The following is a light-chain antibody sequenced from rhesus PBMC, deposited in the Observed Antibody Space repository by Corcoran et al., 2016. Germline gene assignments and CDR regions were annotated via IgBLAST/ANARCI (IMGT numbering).Light chain of an antibody. CDR1: QGISNW. V-gene: IGKV1-69*01. J-gene: IGKJ4*01. CDR3: QQHDNSPLT. Sequence: DIQMTQSPSSLSASVGDRVTITCRVSQGISNWLAWYQQKPGKAPKLLIYRASNLETGVPSRFRGSGSGTDFTLTISSLQPEDIATYYCQQHDNSPLTFGGGTKVEIK. CDR2: RAS.